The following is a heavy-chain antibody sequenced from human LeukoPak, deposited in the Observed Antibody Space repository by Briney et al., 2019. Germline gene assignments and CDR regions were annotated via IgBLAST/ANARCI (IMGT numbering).Heavy chain of an antibody. CDR2: MYPSGTT. CDR3: AGLVGRYSSGLYYYYFDY. J-gene: IGHJ4*02. CDR1: GDSINSLDL. V-gene: IGHV4-4*02. Sequence: SETLSLTCTVSGDSINSLDLWSWVRQPPGKGLEWIGEMYPSGTTHSNPSVKSRVTISIDKSKNQFFLNLSSVTAADTAVYYCAGLVGRYSSGLYYYYFDYWGQGTLVTVSS. D-gene: IGHD3-22*01.